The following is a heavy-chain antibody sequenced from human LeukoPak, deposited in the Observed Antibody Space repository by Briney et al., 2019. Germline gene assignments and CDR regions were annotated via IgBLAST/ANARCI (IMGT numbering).Heavy chain of an antibody. CDR3: ARDLRLSLRGDY. CDR2: ISSSSSYI. D-gene: IGHD4-17*01. Sequence: GGSLRLSCAASGFTFSGSAMHWVRQAPGKGLEWVSSISSSSSYIYYADSVKGRFTISRDNAKNSLYLQMNSLRAEDTAVYYCARDLRLSLRGDYWGQGTLVTVSS. J-gene: IGHJ4*02. V-gene: IGHV3-21*01. CDR1: GFTFSGSA.